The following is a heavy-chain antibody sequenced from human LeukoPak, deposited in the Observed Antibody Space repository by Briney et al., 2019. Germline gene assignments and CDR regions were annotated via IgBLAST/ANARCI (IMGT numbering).Heavy chain of an antibody. J-gene: IGHJ6*02. CDR2: IIPIFGTA. CDR1: GGTFSSYA. D-gene: IGHD6-6*01. Sequence: GASVKVSCKASGGTFSSYAIRWVRQAPGQGLEWMGGIIPIFGTANYAQKFQGRVTITADESTSTAYMELSSLRSEDTAVYYCARLPLRSIAVGYYGMDVWGQGTTVTVSS. V-gene: IGHV1-69*13. CDR3: ARLPLRSIAVGYYGMDV.